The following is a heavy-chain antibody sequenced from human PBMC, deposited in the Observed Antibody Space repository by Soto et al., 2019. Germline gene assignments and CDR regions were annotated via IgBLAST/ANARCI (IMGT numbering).Heavy chain of an antibody. CDR1: GVTFNRHA. V-gene: IGHV3-48*04. J-gene: IGHJ5*02. Sequence: PGGSLRLCCTASGVTFNRHAMTWVRQAPGKGLEWVSYISGSGSTIYYADSVKGRFTISRDNAKNSLYLQMNSLRAEDTAVYYCARASTTEPENWFDPWGQGTLVTVSS. D-gene: IGHD1-1*01. CDR3: ARASTTEPENWFDP. CDR2: ISGSGSTI.